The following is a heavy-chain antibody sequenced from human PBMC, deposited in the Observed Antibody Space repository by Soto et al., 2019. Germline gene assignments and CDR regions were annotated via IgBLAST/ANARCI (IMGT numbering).Heavy chain of an antibody. CDR3: TRDALRLWFGELSPTDFDY. V-gene: IGHV1-69*06. CDR1: GRTFSSYA. CDR2: IIPIFGTA. J-gene: IGHJ4*02. Sequence: ASVEVSCKASGRTFSSYAIIWVRQAHGQGLEWMGGIIPIFGTANYAQKFQGRVTITADKSTSIAYLQMNSLKTEDTAVYYCTRDALRLWFGELSPTDFDYWGQGTLVTVSS. D-gene: IGHD3-10*01.